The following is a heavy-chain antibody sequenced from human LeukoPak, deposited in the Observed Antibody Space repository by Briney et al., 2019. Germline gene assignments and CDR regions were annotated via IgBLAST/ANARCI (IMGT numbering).Heavy chain of an antibody. CDR3: AARYYDSSGYYYFQH. CDR1: GYTFTSYD. J-gene: IGHJ1*01. V-gene: IGHV1-8*03. D-gene: IGHD3-22*01. Sequence: GPSVKVSCKASGYTFTSYDINWVRQATGQGLEWMGWMNPNSGNTGYAQKFQGRVTITRNTSISTAYMELSSLRSEDTAVYYCAARYYDSSGYYYFQHWGQGTLVTVSS. CDR2: MNPNSGNT.